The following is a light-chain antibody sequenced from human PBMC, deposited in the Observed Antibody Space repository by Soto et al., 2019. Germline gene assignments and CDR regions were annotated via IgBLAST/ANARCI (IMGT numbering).Light chain of an antibody. CDR3: QYRGIWPPGAT. Sequence: EIVLTQSPVTLSLSPGERATLSCRASQSINNYLAWYQQKPGQPPRLLIYDASNRATAIPVRFSGSGSGTDFTLTISSLEPEDSGVYYCQYRGIWPPGATFGGGTKVEIK. V-gene: IGKV3-11*01. CDR1: QSINNY. J-gene: IGKJ4*01. CDR2: DAS.